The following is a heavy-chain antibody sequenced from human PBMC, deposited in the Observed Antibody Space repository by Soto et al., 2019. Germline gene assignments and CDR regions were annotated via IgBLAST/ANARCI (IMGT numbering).Heavy chain of an antibody. Sequence: QVQLVQSGAEVKKPGSSVKVSCKASVGVTSAISWVRQGPGQGLEWIGGIIPMFGTANYAPKFQGRVTITADKSTNTAYMELSSLTSEDTAVYFCARIFGVVVFDYWGQGTLVTVSS. CDR1: VGVTSA. J-gene: IGHJ4*02. CDR2: IIPMFGTA. D-gene: IGHD3-3*01. V-gene: IGHV1-69*06. CDR3: ARIFGVVVFDY.